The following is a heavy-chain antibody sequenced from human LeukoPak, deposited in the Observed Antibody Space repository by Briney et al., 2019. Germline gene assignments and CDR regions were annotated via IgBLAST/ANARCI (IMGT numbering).Heavy chain of an antibody. CDR2: ISSSGSTI. V-gene: IGHV3-11*01. CDR3: ARSNDILTGYYPFDY. CDR1: GFTFSDYY. J-gene: IGHJ4*02. Sequence: GGSLRLSCAPSGFTFSDYYMSWIRQAPGKGLEWVAYISSSGSTIYYADSVKGRFTISRDNAKNSLYLQMNSLRAEDTAVYYCARSNDILTGYYPFDYWGQGTLVTVSS. D-gene: IGHD3-9*01.